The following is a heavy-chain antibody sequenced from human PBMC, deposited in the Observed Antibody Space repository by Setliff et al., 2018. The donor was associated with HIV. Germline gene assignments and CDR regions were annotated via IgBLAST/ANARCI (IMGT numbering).Heavy chain of an antibody. CDR2: IWTTGST. CDR1: GGSISSYS. D-gene: IGHD3-16*01. J-gene: IGHJ2*01. V-gene: IGHV4-4*07. CDR3: ARDLLLGGSSYWYFDL. Sequence: SETLSLTCIVSGGSISSYSWSWIRQSAGKGLEWIGRIWTTGSTNYNPSLKSRVTMSVDTSKNQFSLKLNSVTAADTAVYYCARDLLLGGSSYWYFDLWGRGTLVTVSS.